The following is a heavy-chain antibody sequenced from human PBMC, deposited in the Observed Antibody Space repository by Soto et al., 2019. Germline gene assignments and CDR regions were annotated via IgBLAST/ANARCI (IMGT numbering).Heavy chain of an antibody. V-gene: IGHV3-23*01. CDR3: AHPRGFGVFDAYDI. CDR2: ISNSGGST. J-gene: IGHJ3*02. D-gene: IGHD3-10*01. CDR1: GFTFSTYA. Sequence: QPGGSLRLSCTASGFTFSTYAMSWVRQAPGKGLEWVSAISNSGGSTYYADSVQGRFTISRDNYMTTLYLQMNSLRIEDTAVYFCAHPRGFGVFDAYDIWGQGTMVTVSS.